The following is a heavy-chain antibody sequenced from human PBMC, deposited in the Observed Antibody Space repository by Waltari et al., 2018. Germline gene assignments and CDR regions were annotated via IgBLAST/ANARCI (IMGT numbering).Heavy chain of an antibody. CDR2: IYSGGST. CDR3: ARDAFGGGYRYDSSGYSDDAFDI. D-gene: IGHD3-22*01. V-gene: IGHV3-53*01. CDR1: GFTVSSNY. Sequence: EVQLVESGGGLIQPGGSLRLSCAASGFTVSSNYMSWVRQAPGKGREWVSVIYSGGSTYNADSVKGRFTISRDNSKNTLYLKMNSLRAEDTAVYYRARDAFGGGYRYDSSGYSDDAFDIWGQGTMVTVSS. J-gene: IGHJ3*02.